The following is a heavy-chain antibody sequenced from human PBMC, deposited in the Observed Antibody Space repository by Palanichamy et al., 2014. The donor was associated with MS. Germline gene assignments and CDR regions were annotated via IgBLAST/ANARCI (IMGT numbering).Heavy chain of an antibody. V-gene: IGHV4-39*01. J-gene: IGHJ2*01. Sequence: GWIGSINYSGSTYYNPSLKSRVTVSVDTSKNQFSLKLSSVTAADTAVYYCARRRCRTTTCYSLFWYFDLRGRGTLVTVSS. CDR2: INYSGST. D-gene: IGHD2-2*01. CDR3: ARRRCRTTTCYSLFWYFDL.